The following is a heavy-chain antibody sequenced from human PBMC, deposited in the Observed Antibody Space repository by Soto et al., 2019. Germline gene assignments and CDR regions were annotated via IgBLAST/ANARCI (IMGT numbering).Heavy chain of an antibody. CDR2: IYYSGST. J-gene: IGHJ4*02. CDR1: GGSISSSSYY. V-gene: IGHV4-31*03. CDR3: ARADQLEEPDY. D-gene: IGHD1-1*01. Sequence: SETLSLTCTVSGGSISSSSYYWGWIRQHPGKGLEWIGYIYYSGSTYYNPSLKSRVTISVDTSKNQFSLKLSSVTTADTAVYDCARADQLEEPDYWGQGTLVTVSS.